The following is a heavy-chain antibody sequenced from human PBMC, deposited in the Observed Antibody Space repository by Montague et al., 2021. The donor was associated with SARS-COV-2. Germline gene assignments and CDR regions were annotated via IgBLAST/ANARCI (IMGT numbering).Heavy chain of an antibody. CDR3: ARGFCRSTNCYDWDFDV. CDR1: EFTFSSYW. Sequence: SLRLSCAASEFTFSSYWMHWVRQAPGKGLVWVSRIYSDGSSTSYADSVKGRFTISRDNAKNTLYLQMNSLRAEDTAVYYCARGFCRSTNCYDWDFDVWGRGTLVTVSS. D-gene: IGHD2-2*01. CDR2: IYSDGSST. J-gene: IGHJ2*01. V-gene: IGHV3-74*01.